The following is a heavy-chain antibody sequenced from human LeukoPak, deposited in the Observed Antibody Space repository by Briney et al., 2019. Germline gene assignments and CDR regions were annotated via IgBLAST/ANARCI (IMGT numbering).Heavy chain of an antibody. Sequence: SETLSLTCAVYGGSFSGYYWSWIRQPRGKGLEWMGEINHSGSTNYNPSLKSRVTISVDTSKNQFSLKLSSVTAADTAVYYCARHKGLYTLKYYFDYWGQGTLVTVSS. CDR1: GGSFSGYY. CDR3: ARHKGLYTLKYYFDY. V-gene: IGHV4-34*01. D-gene: IGHD3-16*01. CDR2: INHSGST. J-gene: IGHJ4*02.